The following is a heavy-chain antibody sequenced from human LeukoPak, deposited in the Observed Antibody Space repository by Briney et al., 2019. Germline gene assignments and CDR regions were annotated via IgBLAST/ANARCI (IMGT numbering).Heavy chain of an antibody. CDR1: GDSLTSSNW. CDR3: ARVSPNTVTTLQYFDY. J-gene: IGHJ4*02. V-gene: IGHV4-4*02. Sequence: SGTLSLTCVVSGDSLTSSNWWNWVRQTPGKGLEWIGEIYHSGSAYYNPSLQTRVTISVDKSKNQFSLNLSSMTAEDTAVYYCARVSPNTVTTLQYFDYWGQGTLVTVSS. D-gene: IGHD4-17*01. CDR2: IYHSGSA.